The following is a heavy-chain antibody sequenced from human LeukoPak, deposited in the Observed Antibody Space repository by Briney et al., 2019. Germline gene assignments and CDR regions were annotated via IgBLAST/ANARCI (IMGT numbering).Heavy chain of an antibody. J-gene: IGHJ5*02. CDR2: IHYSGST. D-gene: IGHD3-10*01. Sequence: SQTLSLTCTVSGGSISSGDYYWSWIRQHPEKGLEWIGYIHYSGSTYYNPSLESRLTISVDTSKNQFSLKLSSVTAADTAVYYCARDPSGAGWFDPWGPGTLVTVSS. CDR1: GGSISSGDYY. V-gene: IGHV4-31*03. CDR3: ARDPSGAGWFDP.